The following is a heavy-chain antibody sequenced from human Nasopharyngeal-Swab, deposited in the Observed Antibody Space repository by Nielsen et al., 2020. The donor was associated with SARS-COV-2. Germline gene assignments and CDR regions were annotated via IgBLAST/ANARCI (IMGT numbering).Heavy chain of an antibody. CDR2: IYYSGST. CDR3: ARPKQKYYDILTGYTPGAFDI. J-gene: IGHJ3*02. V-gene: IGHV4-39*01. D-gene: IGHD3-9*01. Sequence: WIRQPPGKGLEWIGSIYYSGSTYYNPSLKSRVTISVDTSKNQFSLKLSSVTAADTAVYYCARPKQKYYDILTGYTPGAFDIWGQGTMVTVSS.